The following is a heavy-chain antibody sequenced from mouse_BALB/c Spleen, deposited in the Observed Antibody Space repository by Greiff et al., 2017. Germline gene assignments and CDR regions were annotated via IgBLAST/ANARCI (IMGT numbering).Heavy chain of an antibody. CDR2: IRSKSNNYAT. D-gene: IGHD2-4*01. V-gene: IGHV10-1*02. CDR1: GFTFNTYA. CDR3: VRHEDYDGWFAY. J-gene: IGHJ3*01. Sequence: EVKLVESGGGLVQPKGSLKLSCAASGFTFNTYAMNWVRQAPGKGLEWVARIRSKSNNYATYYADSVKDRFTISRDDSQSMLYLQMNNLKTEDTAMYYCVRHEDYDGWFAYWGQGTLVTVSA.